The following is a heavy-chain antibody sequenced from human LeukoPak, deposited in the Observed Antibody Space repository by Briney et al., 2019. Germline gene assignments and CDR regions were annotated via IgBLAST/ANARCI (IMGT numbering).Heavy chain of an antibody. CDR2: IYTSGST. Sequence: SETLSHTCTVSGGSISSYYWSWIRQPAGKGLEWIGRIYTSGSTNYNPSLKSRVTMSVDTSKNQFSLKLSSVTAADTAVYYCARDLTTVTTLDYYGMDVWGQGTTVTVSS. CDR3: ARDLTTVTTLDYYGMDV. V-gene: IGHV4-4*07. CDR1: GGSISSYY. J-gene: IGHJ6*02. D-gene: IGHD4-11*01.